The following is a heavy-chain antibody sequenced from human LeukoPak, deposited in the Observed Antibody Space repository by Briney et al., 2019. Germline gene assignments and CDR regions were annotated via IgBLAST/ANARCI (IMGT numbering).Heavy chain of an antibody. Sequence: PGGSLRLSCAASGFTFSSYAMSWVRRAPGKGLEWVSNISGSGGSTYYADSVKGRFTISRDNSKNTLYLQMNSLRAEDTAVYYCAKDRYSYGYRMADYWGQGTLVTVSS. V-gene: IGHV3-23*01. CDR2: ISGSGGST. CDR1: GFTFSSYA. D-gene: IGHD5-18*01. CDR3: AKDRYSYGYRMADY. J-gene: IGHJ4*02.